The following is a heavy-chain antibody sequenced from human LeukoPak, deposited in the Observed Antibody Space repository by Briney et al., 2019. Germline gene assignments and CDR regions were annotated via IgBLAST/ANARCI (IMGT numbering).Heavy chain of an antibody. D-gene: IGHD4-17*01. J-gene: IGHJ4*02. CDR1: GLTFSDAW. CDR2: IKQDGSEK. CDR3: ARSLHTTVPFDY. Sequence: GGSLRLSCAASGLTFSDAWMNWVRQAPGKGLEWVANIKQDGSEKYYVDSVKGRFTISRDNAKNSLYLQMNSLRAEDTAVNYCARSLHTTVPFDYWGQGTLVTVSS. V-gene: IGHV3-7*01.